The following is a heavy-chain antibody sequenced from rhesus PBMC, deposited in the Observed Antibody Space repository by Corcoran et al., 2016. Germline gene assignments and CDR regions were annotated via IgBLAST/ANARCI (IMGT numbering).Heavy chain of an antibody. CDR2: IFGGSGTT. D-gene: IGHD2-21*01. J-gene: IGHJ4*01. CDR1: GGSIRSHH. CDR3: ARGCAGSGCPLVSIDY. Sequence: QLQLQESGPGLVKSSETLSLTCAVSGGSIRSHHWIWIRQPPGKGLERIGRIFGGSGTTDYNPSLKSRVTFSTDTSKNQFSLKLSSVTAADTAVYYCARGCAGSGCPLVSIDYWGQGVLVTVSS. V-gene: IGHV4-173*01.